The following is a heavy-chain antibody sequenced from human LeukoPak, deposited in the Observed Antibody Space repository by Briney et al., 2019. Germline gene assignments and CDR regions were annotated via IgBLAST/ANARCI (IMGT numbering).Heavy chain of an antibody. J-gene: IGHJ4*02. CDR1: GGTFSIYA. CDR2: IIPIFGTA. CDR3: ARRTAMDSYFDY. V-gene: IGHV1-69*13. D-gene: IGHD5-18*01. Sequence: GASVKVSCKASGGTFSIYAISWVRQAPGQGLEWMGGIIPIFGTANYAQKFQGRVTITADESTSTAYMELSSLRSEDTAVYYCARRTAMDSYFDYWGQGTLVTVSS.